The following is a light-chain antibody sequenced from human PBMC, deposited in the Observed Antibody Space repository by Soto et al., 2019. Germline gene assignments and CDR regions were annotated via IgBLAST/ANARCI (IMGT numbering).Light chain of an antibody. J-gene: IGKJ3*01. CDR1: QSVSDSY. V-gene: IGKV3-20*01. CDR2: AS. Sequence: ESVLTQSPGTLFLSPGERATLSCRASQSVSDSYLAWYQQKPGQAPRLLIYASSRATGIPDRFSRSGSGTDFTLTISRLEPEDFAVYYCQHYGTSALFGPGTKVDIK. CDR3: QHYGTSAL.